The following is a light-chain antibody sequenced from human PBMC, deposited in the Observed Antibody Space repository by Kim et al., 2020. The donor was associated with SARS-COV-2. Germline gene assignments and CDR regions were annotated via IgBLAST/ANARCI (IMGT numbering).Light chain of an antibody. CDR2: TAT. CDR1: QSIGSW. J-gene: IGKJ4*01. V-gene: IGKV1-5*03. CDR3: KQYNDYPLT. Sequence: ASVGDRVTIPGRASQSIGSWLAWYQQKPVKAPYLLIYTATSLESGVPSRFGGSGSGTEFTLTISSLQPEDFATYYCKQYNDYPLTFGGGTKVDIK.